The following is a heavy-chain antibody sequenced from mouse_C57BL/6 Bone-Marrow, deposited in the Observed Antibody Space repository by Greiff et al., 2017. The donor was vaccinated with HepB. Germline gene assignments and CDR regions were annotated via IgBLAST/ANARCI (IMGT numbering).Heavy chain of an antibody. CDR2: IRLKSDNYAT. D-gene: IGHD1-1*01. V-gene: IGHV6-3*01. J-gene: IGHJ2*01. Sequence: EVKLVESGGGLVQPGGSMKLSCVASGFTFSNYWMNWVRQSPEKWLEWVAQIRLKSDNYATHYAESVKGRFTISRDDSKSSVYLQMNNLRAEDTGIYYCTSYGSSYYFDYWGQGTTLTVSS. CDR1: GFTFSNYW. CDR3: TSYGSSYYFDY.